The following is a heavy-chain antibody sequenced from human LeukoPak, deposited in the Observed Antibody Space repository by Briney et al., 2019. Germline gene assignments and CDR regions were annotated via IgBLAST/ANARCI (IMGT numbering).Heavy chain of an antibody. CDR1: GGSFSGYY. CDR3: ARLGFHGSGSLRYYYYYMDV. CDR2: INHSGST. J-gene: IGHJ6*03. D-gene: IGHD3-10*01. V-gene: IGHV4-34*01. Sequence: SEALSLTCAVYGGSFSGYYWSWIRQPPGKGLEWIGEINHSGSTNYNPSLKSRVTISVDTSKNQFSLKLSSVTAADTAVYYCARLGFHGSGSLRYYYYYMDVWGKGTTVTVSS.